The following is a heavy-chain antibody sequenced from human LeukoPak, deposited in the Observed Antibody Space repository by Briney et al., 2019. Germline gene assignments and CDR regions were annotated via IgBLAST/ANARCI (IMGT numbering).Heavy chain of an antibody. CDR3: AKGGVPWYYMDL. Sequence: GGSLRLSCAAFGFTFSNYAMSWVRRAPGKGLEWVSTISTSGDTIHYADSVKGRFTISRDNSKNTLCLQINSLRAEDTAVYYCAKGGVPWYYMDLWGKGTTVTVSS. J-gene: IGHJ6*03. CDR1: GFTFSNYA. V-gene: IGHV3-23*01. D-gene: IGHD3-10*01. CDR2: ISTSGDTI.